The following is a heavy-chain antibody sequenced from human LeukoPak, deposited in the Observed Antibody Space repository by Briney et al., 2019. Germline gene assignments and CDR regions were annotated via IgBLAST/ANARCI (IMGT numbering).Heavy chain of an antibody. CDR2: ISGSGDST. CDR1: GFTFTNYA. Sequence: GGSLRLSCAGPGFTFTNYATSWVRHAPGKGLQWVSAISGSGDSTNYADSVKGRFTISRDNAKNTLYLQMNSLRAEDTAVYYCCSGSYYSDYWGQGTLVTVSS. J-gene: IGHJ4*02. V-gene: IGHV3-23*01. D-gene: IGHD3-10*02. CDR3: CSGSYYSDY.